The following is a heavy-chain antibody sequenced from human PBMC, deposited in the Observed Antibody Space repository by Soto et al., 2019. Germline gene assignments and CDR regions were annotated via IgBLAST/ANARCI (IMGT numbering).Heavy chain of an antibody. V-gene: IGHV4-34*01. D-gene: IGHD3-3*01. J-gene: IGHJ5*02. CDR1: GGSFSGYY. Sequence: SETLSLTCAVYGGSFSGYYWSWIRQPPGKGLEWIGEINHSGSTNYNPSLKSRVTISVDTSKNQFSLKLSSVTAADTAVYYCARGTIFGVVSNTKYNWFDPWGQGTLVTVSS. CDR2: INHSGST. CDR3: ARGTIFGVVSNTKYNWFDP.